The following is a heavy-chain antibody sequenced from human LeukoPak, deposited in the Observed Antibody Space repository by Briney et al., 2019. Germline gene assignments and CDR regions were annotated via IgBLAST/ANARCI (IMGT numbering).Heavy chain of an antibody. CDR1: GGSISSYY. D-gene: IGHD3-3*01. CDR3: ARVKGVRFLEWLLKGGYYYMDV. V-gene: IGHV4-59*01. J-gene: IGHJ6*03. CDR2: IYYSGST. Sequence: SETLSLTCTVSGGSISSYYWSWIRQPPGKGLEWIGYIYYSGSTNYNPSLKSRVTISVDTSKNQLALKLSSVTAADTAVYYCARVKGVRFLEWLLKGGYYYMDVWGKGTTVTVSS.